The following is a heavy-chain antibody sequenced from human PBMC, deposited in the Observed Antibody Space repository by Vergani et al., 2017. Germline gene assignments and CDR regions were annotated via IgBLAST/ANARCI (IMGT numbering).Heavy chain of an antibody. V-gene: IGHV3-30-3*01. CDR3: ARENRVDIVLMVYATSDAFDI. CDR1: GYTFSSYA. J-gene: IGHJ3*02. CDR2: ISYDGSNK. D-gene: IGHD2-8*01. Sequence: QVQLVESGGGVVQPGRSLRLSCAASGYTFSSYAMHWVRQAPGKGLEWVAVISYDGSNKYYADSVKGRFTISRDNSKNTLYLQMNSLRAEDTAVYYWARENRVDIVLMVYATSDAFDIWGQGTMVTVSS.